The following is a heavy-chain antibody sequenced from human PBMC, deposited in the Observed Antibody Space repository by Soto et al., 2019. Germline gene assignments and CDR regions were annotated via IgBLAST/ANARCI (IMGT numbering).Heavy chain of an antibody. CDR1: GFTVSSNY. J-gene: IGHJ6*02. D-gene: IGHD3-10*01. V-gene: IGHV3-53*02. Sequence: VQLVETGGGLIQPGGSLRLSCAASGFTVSSNYMSWVRQAPGKGLEWVSVIYSGGSTYYADSVKGRFTISSDNSKNPLDLQMNSLRAEDTAVYYCARESPTYGSAFSYYYGMYVWGQGTTVTVSS. CDR2: IYSGGST. CDR3: ARESPTYGSAFSYYYGMYV.